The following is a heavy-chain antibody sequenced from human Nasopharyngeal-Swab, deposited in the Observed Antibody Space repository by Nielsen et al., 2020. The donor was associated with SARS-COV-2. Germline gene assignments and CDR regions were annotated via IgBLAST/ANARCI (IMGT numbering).Heavy chain of an antibody. D-gene: IGHD3-16*01. V-gene: IGHV4-59*01. J-gene: IGHJ3*02. Sequence: SETLSLTCTVSGGSISSYYWSWIRQPPGKGLEWIGYIYYSGSANYNPCLKSRVTISVDTFKNQFSLKLSSVTAAYTAGYYCARAGVGGAFEIWGQGTMVTVSS. CDR2: IYYSGSA. CDR1: GGSISSYY. CDR3: ARAGVGGAFEI.